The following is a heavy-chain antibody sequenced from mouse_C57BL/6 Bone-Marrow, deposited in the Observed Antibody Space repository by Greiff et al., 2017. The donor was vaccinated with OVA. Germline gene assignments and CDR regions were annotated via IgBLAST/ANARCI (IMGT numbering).Heavy chain of an antibody. D-gene: IGHD2-2*01. CDR1: GYTFTDYE. V-gene: IGHV1-15*01. J-gene: IGHJ3*01. Sequence: VQLQQSGAELVRPGASVTLSCKASGYTFTDYEMHWVKQTPVHGLEWIGAIDPETGGTAYNQKFKGKAILTADKSSSTAYMELRSLTSEDSAVYYCTRLYGYDEGFAYWGQGTLVTVSA. CDR3: TRLYGYDEGFAY. CDR2: IDPETGGT.